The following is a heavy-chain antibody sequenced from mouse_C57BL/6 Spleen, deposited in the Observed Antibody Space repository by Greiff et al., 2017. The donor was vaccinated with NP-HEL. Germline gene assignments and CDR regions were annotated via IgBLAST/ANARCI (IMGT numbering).Heavy chain of an antibody. V-gene: IGHV1-15*01. J-gene: IGHJ1*03. D-gene: IGHD1-1*01. CDR3: TRDSTVVNV. CDR2: IDPETGGT. CDR1: GYTFTDYE. Sequence: VKLMESGAELVRPGASVTLSCKASGYTFTDYEMHWVKQTPVHGLEWIGAIDPETGGTAYNQKFKGKAILTADKSSSTAYMELRSLTSEDSAVYYCTRDSTVVNVWGTGTTVTVSS.